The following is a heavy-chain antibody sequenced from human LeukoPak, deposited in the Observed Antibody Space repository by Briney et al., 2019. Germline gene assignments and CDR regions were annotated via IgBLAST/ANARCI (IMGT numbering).Heavy chain of an antibody. CDR3: ATSEARSNGWYVY. V-gene: IGHV3-74*01. CDR2: INSDGSST. D-gene: IGHD6-19*01. CDR1: GFTLSSYW. J-gene: IGHJ4*02. Sequence: GGSLRLSCAASGFTLSSYWMHWVRQAPGKGLVWVSRINSDGSSTSYADSVKGRFTVSRDNAKNMLYLQMNSLRAEDTGVYYCATSEARSNGWYVYWGQGTLVTVSS.